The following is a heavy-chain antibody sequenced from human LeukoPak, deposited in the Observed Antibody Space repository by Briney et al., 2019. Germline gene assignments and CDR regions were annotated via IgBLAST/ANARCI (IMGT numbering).Heavy chain of an antibody. D-gene: IGHD1-1*01. CDR3: AIATTGRGAFGS. CDR1: GGSISSSSYY. V-gene: IGHV3-7*01. J-gene: IGHJ4*02. CDR2: TNEAGGDK. Sequence: ETLSLTCTVSGGSISSSSYYWGWIRQPPGKGLECVANTNEAGGDKYYVDSVKGRFTISRDNSKNSLSLQMNSLTAEDTAIYYCAIATTGRGAFGSWGQGTLVSVSS.